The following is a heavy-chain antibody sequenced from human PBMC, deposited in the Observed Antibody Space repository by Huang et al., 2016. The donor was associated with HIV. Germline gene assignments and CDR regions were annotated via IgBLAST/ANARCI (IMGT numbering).Heavy chain of an antibody. CDR1: GGSISSHS. V-gene: IGHV4-59*11. D-gene: IGHD3-10*01. Sequence: QVPLQESGPGLVKPSETLSLTCTVSGGSISSHSWSWIRQPPGKGLEWSGSIYYSGSTNYNPALKSRVTISVDTSKNQFSLKLSSVTAADTAVYYCARDTMVRGFDYWGQGTLVTVSS. CDR3: ARDTMVRGFDY. CDR2: IYYSGST. J-gene: IGHJ4*02.